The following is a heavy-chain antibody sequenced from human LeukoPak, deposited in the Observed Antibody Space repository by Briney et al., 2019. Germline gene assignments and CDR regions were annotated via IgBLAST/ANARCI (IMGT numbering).Heavy chain of an antibody. J-gene: IGHJ4*02. CDR1: GFTFSSYW. Sequence: GGSLRLSFAASGFTFSSYWMSWVRQAPGKGLEWVANIKQDGSEKYYVDSVKGRFTISRDNAKNSLYLQMNSLRAEDTAVYYCASRRFLEWLSSPFDYWGQGTLVTVSS. CDR3: ASRRFLEWLSSPFDY. CDR2: IKQDGSEK. D-gene: IGHD3-3*01. V-gene: IGHV3-7*01.